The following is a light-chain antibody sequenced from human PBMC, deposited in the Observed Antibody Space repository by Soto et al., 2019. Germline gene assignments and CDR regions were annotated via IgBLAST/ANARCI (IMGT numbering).Light chain of an antibody. Sequence: QSALTQPRSVSGAPGQSVAISCTGTSNDVGAYNYVSWYQQHPGQAPNLMIYDVNKRPSGVPDRFSGSKSGNTASLTISGLQAEDEADYYCCSYAGSCFVFGTGTKLTVL. CDR1: SNDVGAYNY. J-gene: IGLJ1*01. CDR3: CSYAGSCFV. V-gene: IGLV2-11*01. CDR2: DVN.